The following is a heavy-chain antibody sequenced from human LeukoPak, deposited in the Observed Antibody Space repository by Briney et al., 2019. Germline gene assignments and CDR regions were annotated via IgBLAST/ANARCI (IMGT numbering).Heavy chain of an antibody. CDR3: ARDHYYDSSGYPNWFDA. V-gene: IGHV1-18*01. J-gene: IGHJ5*02. D-gene: IGHD3-22*01. CDR1: GYTFTSYG. CDR2: ISAYNGNT. Sequence: ASVKVSCKASGYTFTSYGISWVRQAPGQGLEWMGWISAYNGNTNYAQKLQGRVTITTDTSTSTAYMELRSLRSDDTAVYYCARDHYYDSSGYPNWFDAWGQGTLVTVSS.